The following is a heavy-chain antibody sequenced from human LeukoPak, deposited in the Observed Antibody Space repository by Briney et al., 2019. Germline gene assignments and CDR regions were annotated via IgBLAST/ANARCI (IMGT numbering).Heavy chain of an antibody. CDR2: IYYSGNT. CDR1: GVSINSSNSY. J-gene: IGHJ4*02. D-gene: IGHD3/OR15-3a*01. CDR3: ARQTGSGLFILP. Sequence: SETLSLTCTVSGVSINSSNSYWGWIRQPPGKGLEWIGSIYYSGNTYYNASLKSQVSISIDTSKNQFSLRLTSVTAADTAVYYCARQTGSGLFILPGGQGTLVTVSS. V-gene: IGHV4-39*01.